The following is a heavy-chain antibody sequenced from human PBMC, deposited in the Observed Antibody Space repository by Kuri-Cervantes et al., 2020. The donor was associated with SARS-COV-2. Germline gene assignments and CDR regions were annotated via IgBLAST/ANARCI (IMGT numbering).Heavy chain of an antibody. CDR1: GFTFSSYA. J-gene: IGHJ2*01. CDR2: IYYSGST. Sequence: GSLRLSCAASGFTFSSYAMSWVRQAPGKGLEWIGYIYYSGSTNYNPSLKSRVTVSVDTSKNQFSLKLSSVTAADMAVYYCARLLTYSSSSTPRDYWHFDLWGHGTLVTVSS. D-gene: IGHD6-6*01. CDR3: ARLLTYSSSSTPRDYWHFDL. V-gene: IGHV4-59*08.